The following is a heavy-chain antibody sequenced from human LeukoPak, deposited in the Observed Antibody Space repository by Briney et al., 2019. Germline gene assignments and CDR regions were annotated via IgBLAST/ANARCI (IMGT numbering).Heavy chain of an antibody. V-gene: IGHV3-30*03. D-gene: IGHD3-22*01. CDR1: GFTFSSYG. CDR3: ARGLIIDY. Sequence: GGSLRLSCAASGFTFSSYGMHWVRQAPGKGLEWVAVISYDGSEKYYVDSVKGRFTISRDNAKNSLYLQMNSLRAEDTAVYYCARGLIIDYWGQGTLVTVSS. J-gene: IGHJ4*02. CDR2: ISYDGSEK.